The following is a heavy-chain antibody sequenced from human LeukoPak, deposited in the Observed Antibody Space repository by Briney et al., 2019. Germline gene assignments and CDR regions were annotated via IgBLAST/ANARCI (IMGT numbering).Heavy chain of an antibody. CDR2: ISGSGFNT. Sequence: GGSLRLSCAASGLIFSSYAMSWVRQAPGKGLEWVSTISGSGFNTYYADSVKGRFTISRDNSKNMLYLQMNSLRAEDTAVYYCAKDSTVTTGRFDPWGQGTLVTVSS. CDR3: AKDSTVTTGRFDP. D-gene: IGHD4-17*01. J-gene: IGHJ5*02. V-gene: IGHV3-23*01. CDR1: GLIFSSYA.